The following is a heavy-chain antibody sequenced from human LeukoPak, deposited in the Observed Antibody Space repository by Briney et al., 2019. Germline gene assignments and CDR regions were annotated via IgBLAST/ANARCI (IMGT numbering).Heavy chain of an antibody. CDR3: ARVACSSTSCYAAYWYFDL. Sequence: GGSLRLSCAASGFTFSSYWMSWVRQAPGKGLEWVANIKQDGSEKYYVDSVKGRFTISRDNAKNSLYLQMNSLRAEDTAVYYCARVACSSTSCYAAYWYFDLWGRGTLVTVSS. V-gene: IGHV3-7*01. D-gene: IGHD2-2*01. CDR1: GFTFSSYW. J-gene: IGHJ2*01. CDR2: IKQDGSEK.